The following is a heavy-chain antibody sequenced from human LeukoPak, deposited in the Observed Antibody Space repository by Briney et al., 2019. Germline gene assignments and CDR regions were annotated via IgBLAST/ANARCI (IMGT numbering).Heavy chain of an antibody. D-gene: IGHD1-26*01. Sequence: ASVKVSCKASGYTFTSYYMHWVRQAPGQGLEWMGIINPSGGSTSYAQKFQGRVTMTRDTSTSTVYMELSRLRSEDTAVYYCAREVGATIFGYWGQGTLVTVSS. V-gene: IGHV1-46*01. CDR1: GYTFTSYY. J-gene: IGHJ4*02. CDR3: AREVGATIFGY. CDR2: INPSGGST.